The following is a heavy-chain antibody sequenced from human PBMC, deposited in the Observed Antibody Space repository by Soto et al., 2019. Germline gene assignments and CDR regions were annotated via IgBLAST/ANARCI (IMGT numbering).Heavy chain of an antibody. J-gene: IGHJ6*02. CDR1: GGSISSGDYY. V-gene: IGHV4-30-4*01. CDR2: IFYSGST. Sequence: QVQLQESGPGLVKPSQTLSLTCTVSGGSISSGDYYWSWIRQPPGKVLEWIGYIFYSGSTYYNPSLTSRVTLSVDTSTSQFSLKLTSVTASDTAVYYCARWIQLWSPIARHYRYGDVWGQGTTVTVSS. D-gene: IGHD5-18*01. CDR3: ARWIQLWSPIARHYRYGDV.